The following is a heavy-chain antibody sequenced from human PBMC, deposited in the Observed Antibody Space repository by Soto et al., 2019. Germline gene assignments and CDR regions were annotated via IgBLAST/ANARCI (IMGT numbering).Heavy chain of an antibody. CDR2: ISSSSSYI. CDR3: ARPLGYSSGWYGGGHYYYYYGMDV. D-gene: IGHD6-19*01. V-gene: IGHV3-21*01. J-gene: IGHJ6*02. Sequence: GGSLRLSCAASGFTFSSYSMNWVRQAPGKGLEWVSSISSSSSYIYYADSVKGRFTISRDNAKNSLYLQMNSLRAEDTAVYYCARPLGYSSGWYGGGHYYYYYGMDVWGQGTTVTVSS. CDR1: GFTFSSYS.